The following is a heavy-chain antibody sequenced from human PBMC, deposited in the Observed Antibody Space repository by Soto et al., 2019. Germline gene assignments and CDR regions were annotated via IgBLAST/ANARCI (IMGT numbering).Heavy chain of an antibody. CDR3: ARDRGGIAVAGTLDY. CDR2: IWYDGSNK. Sequence: QVQLVESGGGVVQPGRSLRLSCAASGFTFSSYGMHWVRQAPGKGLEWVAVIWYDGSNKYYADSVKGRFTISRDNSKNTLYLQMNRLRAEDTAVYYCARDRGGIAVAGTLDYWGQGTLVTVSS. D-gene: IGHD6-19*01. V-gene: IGHV3-33*01. CDR1: GFTFSSYG. J-gene: IGHJ4*02.